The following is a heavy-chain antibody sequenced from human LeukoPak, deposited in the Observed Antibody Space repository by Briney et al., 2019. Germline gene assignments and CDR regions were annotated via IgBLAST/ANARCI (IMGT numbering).Heavy chain of an antibody. CDR1: GFTFNSYW. J-gene: IGHJ3*02. V-gene: IGHV3-7*01. D-gene: IGHD1-26*01. Sequence: GGSLRLSCAASGFTFNSYWMSWVRQAPGKGLEWVANIKEDGSAQYYVDSVKGRFTISRDNAQNSLNLQMNSLRAEDTAVYYCAREPLAEWELLFGAHDAFDIWGQGTMVTVSS. CDR3: AREPLAEWELLFGAHDAFDI. CDR2: IKEDGSAQ.